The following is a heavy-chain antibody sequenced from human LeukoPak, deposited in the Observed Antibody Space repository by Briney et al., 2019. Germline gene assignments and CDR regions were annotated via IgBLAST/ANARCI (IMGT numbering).Heavy chain of an antibody. D-gene: IGHD6-19*01. V-gene: IGHV3-74*01. J-gene: IGHJ4*02. CDR3: VRGDGLFDY. Sequence: GGPLRLSCAASGFTFSSYLMHWARQAPGKGLVWVSRISSDGVSTTYADSVKGRFSISRDNAKNSLFLEMNSLRVEDTAVYYCVRGDGLFDYWGQGTLVTVSS. CDR2: ISSDGVST. CDR1: GFTFSSYL.